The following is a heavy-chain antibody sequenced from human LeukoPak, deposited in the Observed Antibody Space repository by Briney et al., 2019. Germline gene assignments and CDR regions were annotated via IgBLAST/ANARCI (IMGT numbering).Heavy chain of an antibody. V-gene: IGHV3-48*02. CDR2: ISSSSGTI. D-gene: IGHD3-9*01. CDR1: EFTFSSYR. CDR3: AKARGDILTGYYAFDI. J-gene: IGHJ3*02. Sequence: PGGSLRLSCAASEFTFSSYRMNWVRQAPGKGLEWISYISSSSGTIYYADSVKGRFTISRDNAKNSLYLQMNSLRDEDTAVYYCAKARGDILTGYYAFDIWGQGTMVTVSS.